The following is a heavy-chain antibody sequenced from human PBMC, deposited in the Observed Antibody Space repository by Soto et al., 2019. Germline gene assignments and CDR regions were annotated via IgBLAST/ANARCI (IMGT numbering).Heavy chain of an antibody. Sequence: QITLKESGPTQVKPTQTLTLTCTLYGFSLNSGGGGVVWIRQAPEKALEWLALIYWNDDKRYSPSLRSRLTITKDTSRNHIVLTMTNVDPGDTGTYYCAHSPTWGMNGLGPWGQGTTVTVSS. D-gene: IGHD3-16*01. V-gene: IGHV2-5*01. CDR2: IYWNDDK. J-gene: IGHJ6*02. CDR1: GFSLNSGGGG. CDR3: AHSPTWGMNGLGP.